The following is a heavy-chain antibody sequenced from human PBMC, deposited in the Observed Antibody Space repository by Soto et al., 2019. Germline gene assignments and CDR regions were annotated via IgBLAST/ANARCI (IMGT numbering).Heavy chain of an antibody. V-gene: IGHV3-64D*06. CDR3: VKSRGGNNFDFFD. CDR1: GFTFSSYA. Sequence: GGSLRLSCSASGFTFSSYAMHWVRQAPGKGLEYVSGIRGNGDPPFYADSVKGRFIISRDNSKNTLFLQMSSLSADDTAVYYCVKSRGGNNFDFFDWGQGALVTVSS. CDR2: IRGNGDPP. J-gene: IGHJ4*02. D-gene: IGHD5-12*01.